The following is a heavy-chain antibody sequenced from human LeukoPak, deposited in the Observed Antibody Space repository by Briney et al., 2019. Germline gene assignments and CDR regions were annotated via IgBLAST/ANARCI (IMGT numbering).Heavy chain of an antibody. CDR1: GGTFSSYA. Sequence: SVKVSCKASGGTFSSYAISWVRQAPGQGLEWMGGIIPIFGTANYAQKFQGRVTITADESTSTAYMELSSLRSDDTAVYYCARGRLGTWFGELKAWGQGTLVTVSS. CDR3: ARGRLGTWFGELKA. CDR2: IIPIFGTA. J-gene: IGHJ5*02. V-gene: IGHV1-69*13. D-gene: IGHD3-10*01.